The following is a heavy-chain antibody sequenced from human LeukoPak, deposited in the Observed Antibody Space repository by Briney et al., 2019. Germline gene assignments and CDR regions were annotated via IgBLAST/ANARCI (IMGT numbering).Heavy chain of an antibody. Sequence: GESLKISCKGSEYSFTNYWIGWVRQMPGKGLEWMGIIYPGDSDTRYNPSFQGQVTISADKSISTAYLQWSSLKASDTAMYYCARRGYCSSTSCSPGHFQHWGQGTLVTVSS. D-gene: IGHD2-2*01. V-gene: IGHV5-51*01. CDR3: ARRGYCSSTSCSPGHFQH. J-gene: IGHJ1*01. CDR1: EYSFTNYW. CDR2: IYPGDSDT.